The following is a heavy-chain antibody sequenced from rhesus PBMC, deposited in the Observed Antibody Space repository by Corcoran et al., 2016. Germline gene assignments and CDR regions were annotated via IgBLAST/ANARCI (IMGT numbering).Heavy chain of an antibody. J-gene: IGHJ1*01. CDR3: AKAGYDNRLEYFDL. V-gene: IGHV3S5*01. CDR2: ISNTGDRT. CDR1: GFTFSTYG. D-gene: IGHD3-40*01. Sequence: EVQLAESGGGLVQPGGSLRLSCTASGFTFSTYGMSWVRQAPGQGLEWVSGISNTGDRTYYAGSVKGRFTISRDNSKNTLSLQMNNLRIEDTAVYSCAKAGYDNRLEYFDLWGQGALVTVSS.